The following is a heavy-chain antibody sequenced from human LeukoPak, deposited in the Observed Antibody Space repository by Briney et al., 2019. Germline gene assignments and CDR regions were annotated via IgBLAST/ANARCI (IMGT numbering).Heavy chain of an antibody. Sequence: GGSLRLSCAASGLTFDDYGMSWVRQAPGKGLGWVSGINWNGGRTGYADSVKGRFTISRDNAKNSLYLQMDSLRAEDTALFYCARGEGYYFDYWGQGTLVTVSS. CDR2: INWNGGRT. CDR3: ARGEGYYFDY. V-gene: IGHV3-20*04. CDR1: GLTFDDYG. J-gene: IGHJ4*02. D-gene: IGHD3-16*01.